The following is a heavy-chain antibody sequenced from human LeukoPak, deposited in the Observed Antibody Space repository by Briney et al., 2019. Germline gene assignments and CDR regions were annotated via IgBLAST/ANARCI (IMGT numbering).Heavy chain of an antibody. D-gene: IGHD6-13*01. CDR1: GFTFSSYG. Sequence: GGSLRLSCAAFGFTFSSYGTNWVRQAPGKGLEWVSFISGSGDSTAFADSVKGRFTISRDNSKNTLYLQMNSLRAEDTAVYYCAKGLKAAAGMYWGQGTLVTVSS. CDR3: AKGLKAAAGMY. J-gene: IGHJ4*02. V-gene: IGHV3-23*01. CDR2: ISGSGDST.